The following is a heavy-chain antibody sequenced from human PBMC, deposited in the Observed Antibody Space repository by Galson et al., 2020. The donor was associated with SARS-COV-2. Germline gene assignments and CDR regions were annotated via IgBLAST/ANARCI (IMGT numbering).Heavy chain of an antibody. J-gene: IGHJ6*02. CDR3: ARELAPYNGMDV. V-gene: IGHV3-30*04. CDR2: ISYDGSNK. CDR1: GFTFSSYA. Sequence: GGSLRLSCAASGFTFSSYAMHWVRQAPGKGLEWVAVISYDGSNKYYADSVKGRFTISRDNSKNTLYLQMNSLRAEDTAVYYCARELAPYNGMDVWGQGTTVTVSS.